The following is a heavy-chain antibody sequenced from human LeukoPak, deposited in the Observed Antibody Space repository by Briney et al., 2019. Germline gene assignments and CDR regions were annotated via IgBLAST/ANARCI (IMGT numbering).Heavy chain of an antibody. J-gene: IGHJ5*02. V-gene: IGHV3-7*01. Sequence: GGSLRLSCAASGFTFSSYWMSWVRQAPGKGLEWVANIKQDGSEKYYVDSVKGRFTISRDNAKNSLYLQMNSLRAEDTAVYYCARVGLAYCCGDCYSSWFDPWGQGTLVTVSS. CDR2: IKQDGSEK. D-gene: IGHD2-21*02. CDR1: GFTFSSYW. CDR3: ARVGLAYCCGDCYSSWFDP.